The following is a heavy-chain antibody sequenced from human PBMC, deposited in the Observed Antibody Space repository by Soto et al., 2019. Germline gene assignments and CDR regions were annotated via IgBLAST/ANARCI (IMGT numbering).Heavy chain of an antibody. D-gene: IGHD6-13*01. J-gene: IGHJ6*02. CDR1: VYSFTSYW. CDR2: IDPSDSYT. CDR3: ARPQIAAAGSDGMDV. Sequence: GESLKISCKGSVYSFTSYWISWVRQMPVKGLEWMGRIDPSDSYTNYSPSFQGHVTISADKSISTAYLQWSSLKASDTAMYYCARPQIAAAGSDGMDVRGQGTTVTVS. V-gene: IGHV5-10-1*01.